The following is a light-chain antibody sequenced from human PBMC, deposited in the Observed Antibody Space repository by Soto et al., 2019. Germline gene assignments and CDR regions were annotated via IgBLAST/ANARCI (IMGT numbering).Light chain of an antibody. Sequence: DIQMTQSPSSLSASVGDRVTITCRASQYIGDFLNWYQQTPGKPPKLLIFGASNLHIGVPSRFSGSGSGTEFTLTIRNLLREDFATYYCQQSYFILGTFGRGTKVEI. CDR2: GAS. CDR3: QQSYFILGT. CDR1: QYIGDF. J-gene: IGKJ1*01. V-gene: IGKV1-39*01.